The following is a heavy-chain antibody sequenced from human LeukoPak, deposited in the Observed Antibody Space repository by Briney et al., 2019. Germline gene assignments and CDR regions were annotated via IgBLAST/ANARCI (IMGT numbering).Heavy chain of an antibody. CDR1: GGSISSSNW. CDR3: AREGGTVVRGVTFYYYYMDV. V-gene: IGHV4-4*02. J-gene: IGHJ6*03. Sequence: SETLSLTCAVSGGSISSSNWWSWVRQPPGKGLEWIGEIYHSGSTNYSPSLKSRVTISVDKSKNQFSLKLSSVTAADTAVYYCAREGGTVVRGVTFYYYYMDVWGKGTTVTVSS. CDR2: IYHSGST. D-gene: IGHD3-10*01.